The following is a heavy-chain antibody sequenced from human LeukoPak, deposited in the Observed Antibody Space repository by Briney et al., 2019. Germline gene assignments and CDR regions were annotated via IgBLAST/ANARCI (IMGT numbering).Heavy chain of an antibody. CDR3: AKGLYGAAYGYYFDY. CDR1: GDSISTNY. V-gene: IGHV4-59*01. Sequence: SETLSLTCTVSGDSISTNYWNWIRQPLGKGLEWIGYVYNSGSTTYNPSLKSRVTISVDTSKNQLSLRLASVTTGDTAVYYCAKGLYGAAYGYYFDYWGQGTLVTVSS. J-gene: IGHJ4*02. CDR2: VYNSGST. D-gene: IGHD3-10*01.